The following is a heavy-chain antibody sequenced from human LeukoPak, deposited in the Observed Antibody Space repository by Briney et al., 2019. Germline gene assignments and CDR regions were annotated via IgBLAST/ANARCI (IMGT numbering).Heavy chain of an antibody. Sequence: ASVKVSCKVSGYTLTELSMHWVGQAPGKGVEWMGGFYPEDGETIFAQQLQLRVPMTEHPSTDTAYMELSSLRSEDTAVYYCATVLCSSTSCYLGAFDIWGQGTMVTVSS. D-gene: IGHD2-2*01. CDR2: FYPEDGET. CDR1: GYTLTELS. J-gene: IGHJ3*02. CDR3: ATVLCSSTSCYLGAFDI. V-gene: IGHV1-24*01.